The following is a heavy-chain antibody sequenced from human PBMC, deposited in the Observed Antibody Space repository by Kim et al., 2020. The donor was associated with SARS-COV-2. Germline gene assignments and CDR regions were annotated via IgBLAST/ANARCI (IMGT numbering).Heavy chain of an antibody. V-gene: IGHV4-39*01. D-gene: IGHD3-10*01. J-gene: IGHJ5*01. CDR2: YSGST. Sequence: YSGSTYYNPSLKSRVTISVDTSKNQFSLKLSSVTAADTAVYYCASSGLDSWGQGTLVTVSS. CDR3: ASSGLDS.